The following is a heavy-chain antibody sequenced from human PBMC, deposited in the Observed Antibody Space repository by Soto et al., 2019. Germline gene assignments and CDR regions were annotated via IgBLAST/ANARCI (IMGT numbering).Heavy chain of an antibody. CDR3: ARHPRGNGVGH. V-gene: IGHV4-30-4*01. Sequence: PPGKGLEWIAYIYYSGNTYYNPSLQSRVTISVDTSKNQFSLRLSSLTAADTAVYYCARHPRGNGVGHCGQGILVTVSS. J-gene: IGHJ4*02. D-gene: IGHD3-10*01. CDR2: IYYSGNT.